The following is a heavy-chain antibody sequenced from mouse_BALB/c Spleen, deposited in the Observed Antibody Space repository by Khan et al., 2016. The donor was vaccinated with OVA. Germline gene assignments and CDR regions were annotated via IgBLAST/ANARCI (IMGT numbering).Heavy chain of an antibody. CDR1: GYTFTEFT. J-gene: IGHJ1*01. Sequence: EVQLQQSGPELVKPGASVKISCKTSGYTFTEFTMHWVKQSHGKSLEWIGRIDPNNGGTTYSQMFKGKATLTVDKSSSTAYMELRSLTSEDSAVYYCARRDYYASSWYFDVWGAGTTVTVSS. D-gene: IGHD1-1*01. CDR2: IDPNNGGT. V-gene: IGHV1-18*01. CDR3: ARRDYYASSWYFDV.